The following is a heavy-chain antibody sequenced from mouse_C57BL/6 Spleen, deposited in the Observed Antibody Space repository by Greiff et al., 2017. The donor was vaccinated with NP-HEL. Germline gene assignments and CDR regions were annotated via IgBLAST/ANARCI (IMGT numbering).Heavy chain of an antibody. J-gene: IGHJ3*01. V-gene: IGHV14-4*01. CDR1: GFNIKDDY. CDR3: TGHGFAY. Sequence: EVQLVESGAELVRPGASVKLSCTASGFNIKDDYMHWVKQRPEQGLEWIGWIDPENGDTEYASKFQGKATITADTSSNTAYLQLSSLTSEDTAVYYCTGHGFAYWGQGTLVTVSA. CDR2: IDPENGDT. D-gene: IGHD3-3*01.